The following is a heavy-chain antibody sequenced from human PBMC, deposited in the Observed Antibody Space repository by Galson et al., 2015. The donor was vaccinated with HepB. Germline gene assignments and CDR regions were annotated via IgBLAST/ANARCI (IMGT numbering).Heavy chain of an antibody. J-gene: IGHJ3*02. CDR2: IIPIFGTA. D-gene: IGHD3-22*01. CDR1: GGTFSSYA. CDR3: ARDRRVYDSSGYYPSELGPDAFDI. V-gene: IGHV1-69*06. Sequence: SVKVSCKASGGTFSSYAISWVRQAPGQGLEWMGGIIPIFGTANYAQKFQGRVTITADKSTSTAYMELSSLRSEDTAVYYCARDRRVYDSSGYYPSELGPDAFDIWGQGTMVTVSS.